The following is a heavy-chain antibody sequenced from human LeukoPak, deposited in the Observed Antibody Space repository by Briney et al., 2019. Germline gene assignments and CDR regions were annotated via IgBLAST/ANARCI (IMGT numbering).Heavy chain of an antibody. CDR3: ARDGWGGDYGRGWCLDL. J-gene: IGHJ2*01. V-gene: IGHV4-59*01. D-gene: IGHD4-17*01. CDR1: GGSISSYY. Sequence: ASETLSLTCTVSGGSISSYYWSWIRQPPGKGLEGIGYIYYSGSTNYNPSLKSRVTISVDTSKNQFSLKLSSVTAADTAVYYCARDGWGGDYGRGWCLDLWGRGTLVTVSS. CDR2: IYYSGST.